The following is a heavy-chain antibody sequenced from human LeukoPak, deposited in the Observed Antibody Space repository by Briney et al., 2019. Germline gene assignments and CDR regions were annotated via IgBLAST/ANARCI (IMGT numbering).Heavy chain of an antibody. CDR1: GFTVSSKY. V-gene: IGHV3-53*01. D-gene: IGHD2-21*02. CDR3: ARYRGGYCGGDCAYWLGYFDY. Sequence: GGSLRLSCAASGFTVSSKYMNWVRQAPGKGLEWVSVINSGGSTYYADSVKGRFTISRDNSKNTLYFQMNSLRAEDTAVYYCARYRGGYCGGDCAYWLGYFDYWGQGTLVTVSS. J-gene: IGHJ4*02. CDR2: INSGGST.